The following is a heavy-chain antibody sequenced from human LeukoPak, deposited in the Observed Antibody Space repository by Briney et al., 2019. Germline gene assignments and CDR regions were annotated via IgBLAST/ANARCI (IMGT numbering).Heavy chain of an antibody. CDR2: ISYDESNK. Sequence: GRSLRLSCAASGFTFSSYAMHWVRQAPGKGLEWVAVISYDESNKYYTDSVKGRFTISRDNSKYTVYLEMNSLRVEDTAMYYCSKERPEEYYGSGSYFDYWGQGILVTVSS. CDR3: SKERPEEYYGSGSYFDY. CDR1: GFTFSSYA. V-gene: IGHV3-30-3*02. J-gene: IGHJ4*02. D-gene: IGHD3-10*01.